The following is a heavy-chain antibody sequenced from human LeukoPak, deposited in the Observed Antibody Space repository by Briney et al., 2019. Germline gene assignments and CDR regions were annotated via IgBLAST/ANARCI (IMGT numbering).Heavy chain of an antibody. V-gene: IGHV3-23*01. D-gene: IGHD6-13*01. CDR1: GFTFSSYA. CDR2: IGSDGKT. CDR3: ARAPQLVPDY. J-gene: IGHJ4*02. Sequence: GGSLRLSCAASGFTFSSYAMGWVRQAPGKGLEWVSGIGSDGKTYHADSVKGRFAISRDNSKNTLYLQMNSLRADDTAVYYCARAPQLVPDYWGQGTLVTVSS.